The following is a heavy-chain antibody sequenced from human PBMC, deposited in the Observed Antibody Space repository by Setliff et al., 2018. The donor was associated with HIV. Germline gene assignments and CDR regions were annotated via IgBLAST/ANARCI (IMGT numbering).Heavy chain of an antibody. J-gene: IGHJ4*02. CDR3: AKERWGPPVEF. CDR2: ISSTGTYI. CDR1: GFNFSSHT. D-gene: IGHD2-15*01. Sequence: GGSLRLSCAASGFNFSSHTMHWIRQAPGKGLEWVSSISSTGTYIYYADSMKGRFTISRDNARNSLYLQMSSLTAEDTGLYYCAKERWGPPVEFRGQGTLVTVSS. V-gene: IGHV3-21*06.